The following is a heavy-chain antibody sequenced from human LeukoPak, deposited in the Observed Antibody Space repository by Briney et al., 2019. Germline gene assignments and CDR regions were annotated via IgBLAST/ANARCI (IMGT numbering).Heavy chain of an antibody. D-gene: IGHD6-13*01. V-gene: IGHV3-48*03. Sequence: SVKGRFTISRDNGKNSLYLQMNSLRAEDTAVYYCARGVGSSWPGWFDPWGQGTLVTVSS. CDR3: ARGVGSSWPGWFDP. J-gene: IGHJ5*02.